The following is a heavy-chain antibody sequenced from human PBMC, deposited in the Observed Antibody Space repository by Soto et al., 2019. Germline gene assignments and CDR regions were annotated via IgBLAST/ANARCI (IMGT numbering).Heavy chain of an antibody. V-gene: IGHV4-31*03. CDR1: GGSISSGAYS. J-gene: IGHJ4*02. Sequence: SETLSLTCTVSGGSISSGAYSWSWIRQHPGKVLEWMGYIYYSGSTYYNPSLKSRVTISVDTSKNQFSLKLSSVTAADTAVYYCAVCTHQWYFDYWGQGTLVTVSS. D-gene: IGHD6-19*01. CDR3: AVCTHQWYFDY. CDR2: IYYSGST.